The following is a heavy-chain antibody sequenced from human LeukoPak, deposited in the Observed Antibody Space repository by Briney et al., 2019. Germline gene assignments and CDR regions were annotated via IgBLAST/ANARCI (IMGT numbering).Heavy chain of an antibody. CDR2: MNPKTGDT. CDR3: AREHYDILTGYDKGFDY. CDR1: GYTFIDYY. J-gene: IGHJ4*02. Sequence: GASVKVSCKASGYTFIDYYIHWVRQAPGQGLECMGWMNPKTGDTRYEEKFQGRVAMTRETSITTAYMELSGLNSDDTAVYYCAREHYDILTGYDKGFDYWGQGTLVTVSS. D-gene: IGHD3-9*01. V-gene: IGHV1-2*02.